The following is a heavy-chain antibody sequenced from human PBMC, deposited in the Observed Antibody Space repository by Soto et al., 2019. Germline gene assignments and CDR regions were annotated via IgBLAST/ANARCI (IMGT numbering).Heavy chain of an antibody. V-gene: IGHV1-69*02. CDR2: IIPILGIA. CDR1: GGTFSSYT. CDR3: ARAPAYYYDSSGYFDY. Sequence: SVKVSCKASGGTFSSYTISWVRQAPGQGLEWMGRIIPILGIANYAQKFQGRVTITADKSTSTAYMELSSLRSEDTAVYYCARAPAYYYDSSGYFDYWGQGTLVTVSS. D-gene: IGHD3-22*01. J-gene: IGHJ4*02.